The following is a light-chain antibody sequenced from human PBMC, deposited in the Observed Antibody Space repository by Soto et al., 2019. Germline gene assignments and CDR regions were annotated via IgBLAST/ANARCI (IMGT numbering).Light chain of an antibody. CDR1: QSVSANY. CDR2: GAS. Sequence: VVLTQSPATLSLSPGERATLSCRANQSVSANYLAWYQQKPGQAPRLLIYGASSRATGIPDRFSGSGSGTDFTLTISRLEPEDFAVFYWHQYGSSPFTFGPGTKVDIK. V-gene: IGKV3-20*01. J-gene: IGKJ3*01. CDR3: HQYGSSPFT.